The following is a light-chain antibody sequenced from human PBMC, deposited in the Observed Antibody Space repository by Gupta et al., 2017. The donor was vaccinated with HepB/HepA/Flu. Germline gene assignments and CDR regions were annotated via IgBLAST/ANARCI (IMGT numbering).Light chain of an antibody. J-gene: IGLJ2*01. CDR2: DVS. V-gene: IGLV2-11*01. CDR1: SSDVGGYNY. Sequence: QSALTQPRSVSGSPGQSVTISCTGTSSDVGGYNYVSWYQQHPGKAPKLMIYDVSKRPSGVPDRFSVSKSGNTASLTISGLQAEDEADYYCCSYAGSYPVFFGGGTKLTVL. CDR3: CSYAGSYPVF.